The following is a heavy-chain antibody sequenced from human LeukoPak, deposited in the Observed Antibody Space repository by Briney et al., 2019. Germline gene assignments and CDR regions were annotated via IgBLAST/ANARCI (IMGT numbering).Heavy chain of an antibody. J-gene: IGHJ4*02. CDR2: IIPIFGTA. CDR1: GGTFSSYA. Sequence: SVTVSCKASGGTFSSYAISWVRQAPGQGLEWMGGIIPIFGTANYAQKFQGRVTITADESTSTAYMELSSLRSEDTAVYYCVRGLEDCSSTSCLDYWGQGTLVTVSS. CDR3: VRGLEDCSSTSCLDY. D-gene: IGHD2-2*01. V-gene: IGHV1-69*13.